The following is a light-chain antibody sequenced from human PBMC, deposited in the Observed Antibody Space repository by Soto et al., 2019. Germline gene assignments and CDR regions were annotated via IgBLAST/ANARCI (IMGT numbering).Light chain of an antibody. CDR2: GAS. CDR3: QQFGGSPIT. CDR1: QSVSSSY. J-gene: IGKJ5*01. Sequence: EIVLTQSPGTLSLSPGERATLSCRASQSVSSSYLGWYQQKPGQAPRLLISGASRRATGIPDRFSGSGSGTDFTLTISRLEPEDFAVYYCQQFGGSPITFGQGTRLEIK. V-gene: IGKV3-20*01.